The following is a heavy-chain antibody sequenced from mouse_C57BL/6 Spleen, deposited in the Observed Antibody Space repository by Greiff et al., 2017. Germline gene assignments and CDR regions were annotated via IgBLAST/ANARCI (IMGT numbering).Heavy chain of an antibody. CDR2: IYPGDGDT. J-gene: IGHJ3*01. CDR1: GYAFSSSW. D-gene: IGHD3-2*02. V-gene: IGHV1-82*01. CDR3: APARCSGPAWFAY. Sequence: QVQLKQSGPELVKPGASVKISCKASGYAFSSSWMNWVKQRPGKGVEWMGRIYPGDGDTNYNGKFKGKATLTADKSSSKAYMQLISLTSEDSAVYFCAPARCSGPAWFAYWGQGTLVTVSA.